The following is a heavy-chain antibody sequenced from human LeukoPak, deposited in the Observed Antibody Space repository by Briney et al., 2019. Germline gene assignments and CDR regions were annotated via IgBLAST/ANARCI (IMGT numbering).Heavy chain of an antibody. CDR1: GFTFDDYA. D-gene: IGHD6-6*01. J-gene: IGHJ4*02. CDR3: AKAGGYSSSSYFDY. CDR2: ISWNSGSI. Sequence: GGSLRLSCAASGFTFDDYAMHWVRQAPGKGLEWVSGISWNSGSISYADSVKGRFTISRDNAKNSLYLQMNSLRAEDTALYYCAKAGGYSSSSYFDYWGQGTLVTVSS. V-gene: IGHV3-9*01.